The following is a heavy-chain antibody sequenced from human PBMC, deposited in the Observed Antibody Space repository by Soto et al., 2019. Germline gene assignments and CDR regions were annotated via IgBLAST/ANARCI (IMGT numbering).Heavy chain of an antibody. D-gene: IGHD2-8*02. CDR3: ARGSGGGKQWIYYFDY. CDR2: IYTSGST. J-gene: IGHJ4*02. Sequence: LSLTFTVSGGSISSYYWSWIRQPAGKGLEWIGRIYTSGSTNYNPSLKSRVTMSVDTSKNQFSLKLSSVTAADTAVYYCARGSGGGKQWIYYFDYWGQGTLVTVSS. CDR1: GGSISSYY. V-gene: IGHV4-4*07.